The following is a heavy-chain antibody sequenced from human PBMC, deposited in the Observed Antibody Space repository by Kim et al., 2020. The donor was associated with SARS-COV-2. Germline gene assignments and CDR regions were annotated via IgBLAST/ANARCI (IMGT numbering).Heavy chain of an antibody. CDR1: GGSISSYY. D-gene: IGHD3-9*01. Sequence: SETLSLTCTVSGGSISSYYWSWIRQPPGKGLEWIGYIYYSGSTNYNPSLKSRVTISVDTSKNQFSLKLSSVTAADTAVYYCARLRPILRYFDWSNYYYGMDVWGQGTTVTVSS. V-gene: IGHV4-59*01. CDR3: ARLRPILRYFDWSNYYYGMDV. J-gene: IGHJ6*02. CDR2: IYYSGST.